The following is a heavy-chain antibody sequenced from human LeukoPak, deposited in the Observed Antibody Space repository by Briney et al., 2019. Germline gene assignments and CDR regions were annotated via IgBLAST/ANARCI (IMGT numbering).Heavy chain of an antibody. CDR3: ARDKYTGYETFDY. J-gene: IGHJ4*02. CDR1: GGTFSSYA. D-gene: IGHD5-12*01. Sequence: ASVKVSCKASGGTFSSYAISWVRQAPGQGLEWMGWINPNNGGTNYAQKFQGRVTMTRDTSISTAYMELNRLTSDDTAVYYCARDKYTGYETFDYWGQGTPVTVSS. V-gene: IGHV1-2*02. CDR2: INPNNGGT.